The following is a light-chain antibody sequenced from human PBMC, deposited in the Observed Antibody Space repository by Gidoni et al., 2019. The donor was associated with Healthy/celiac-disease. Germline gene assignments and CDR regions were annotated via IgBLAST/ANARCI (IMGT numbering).Light chain of an antibody. CDR1: QSVSSSY. Sequence: EIVLTQSPGTLSLSPGERATLSCRASQSVSSSYLAWYQQKPGQAPRLLIYGASSRATGIPDRFSGSGSGTDFTLTISRLEPEDFAVYYCQQYGSSRVTFXQXTKVEIK. CDR2: GAS. CDR3: QQYGSSRVT. V-gene: IGKV3-20*01. J-gene: IGKJ1*01.